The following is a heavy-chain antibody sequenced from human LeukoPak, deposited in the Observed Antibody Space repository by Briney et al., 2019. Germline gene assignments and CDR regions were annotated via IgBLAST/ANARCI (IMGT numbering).Heavy chain of an antibody. CDR2: IKQDGSQK. Sequence: GGFLRLSCAASGFTFSSYWMSWVRKAPGKGLEWLATIKQDGSQKEYVDSVKGRFTISRDNAKNSLYLQMNSLRAEDTAVYYCARDPTVTNFHDAFDIWGQGTMVTVSS. CDR3: ARDPTVTNFHDAFDI. D-gene: IGHD4-17*01. CDR1: GFTFSSYW. J-gene: IGHJ3*02. V-gene: IGHV3-7*05.